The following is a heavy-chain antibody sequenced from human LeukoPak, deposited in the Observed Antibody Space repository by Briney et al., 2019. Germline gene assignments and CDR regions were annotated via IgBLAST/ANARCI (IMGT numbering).Heavy chain of an antibody. V-gene: IGHV4-30-2*01. CDR3: ARGPLYGGPGTDRGSDY. D-gene: IGHD4-17*01. CDR2: IYHSGST. CDR1: GGSISSGGYS. Sequence: SQTLSLTCAVSGGSISSGGYSWSWIRQPPGKGLEWIGYIYHSGSTYYNPSLKSRVTISVDRSKNQFSLKLSSVTAADTAVYYCARGPLYGGPGTDRGSDYWGQGTLVTVSS. J-gene: IGHJ4*02.